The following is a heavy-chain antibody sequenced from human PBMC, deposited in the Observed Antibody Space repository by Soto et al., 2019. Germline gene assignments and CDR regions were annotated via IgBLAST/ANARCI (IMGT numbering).Heavy chain of an antibody. D-gene: IGHD3-9*01. CDR2: INAGNGNT. CDR1: GYSFDHYG. CDR3: ARASYYDILTGPGGHYFDY. V-gene: IGHV1-3*01. Sequence: ASVKVSCKTSGYSFDHYGISWVRQAPGQRLEWMGWINAGNGNTKYSQKFQGRVTITRDTSASTAYMELSSLRPEGTAVYYCARASYYDILTGPGGHYFDYWGRGTLVTV. J-gene: IGHJ4*02.